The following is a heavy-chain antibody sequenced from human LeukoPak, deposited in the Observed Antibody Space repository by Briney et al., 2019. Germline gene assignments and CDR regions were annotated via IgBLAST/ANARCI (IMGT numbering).Heavy chain of an antibody. J-gene: IGHJ4*02. CDR3: ARRSVYSSGWYVGFDY. CDR2: IKQDGSEK. D-gene: IGHD6-19*01. CDR1: GFTFSSYS. Sequence: GGSLRLSCAASGFTFSSYSMNWVRQAPGKGLEWVANIKQDGSEKYYVDSVKGRFTISRDNAKNSLYLQMNSLRAEDTAVYYCARRSVYSSGWYVGFDYWGQGTLVTVSS. V-gene: IGHV3-7*01.